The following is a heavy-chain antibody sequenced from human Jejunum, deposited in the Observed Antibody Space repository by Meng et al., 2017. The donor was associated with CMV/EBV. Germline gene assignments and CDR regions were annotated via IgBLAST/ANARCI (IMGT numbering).Heavy chain of an antibody. CDR3: AKDLDYDFWSPLDY. D-gene: IGHD3-3*01. V-gene: IGHV3-23*01. Sequence: GFPFSSYAMSWVRQVPGKGLEWVSGISGSGAGTYYADSVKGRFTISRDNSKNTLYLQMNSLRAEDTAVYYCAKDLDYDFWSPLDYWGQGTLVTVSS. CDR2: ISGSGAGT. CDR1: GFPFSSYA. J-gene: IGHJ4*02.